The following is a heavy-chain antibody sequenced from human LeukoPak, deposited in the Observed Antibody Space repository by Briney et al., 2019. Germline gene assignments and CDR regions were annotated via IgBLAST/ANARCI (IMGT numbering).Heavy chain of an antibody. J-gene: IGHJ4*02. CDR2: IYYSGST. V-gene: IGHV4-59*05. D-gene: IGHD4-17*01. CDR1: GGSISSYY. CDR3: ASQPDYGDYVFDY. Sequence: SETLSLTCTVSGGSISSYYWSWIRQPPGKGLEWIGSIYYSGSTYYNPSLKSRVTISVDTSKNQFSLKLSSVTAADTAVYYCASQPDYGDYVFDYWGQGTLVTVSS.